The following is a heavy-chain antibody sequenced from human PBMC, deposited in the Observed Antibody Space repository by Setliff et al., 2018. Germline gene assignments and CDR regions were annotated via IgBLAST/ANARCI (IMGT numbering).Heavy chain of an antibody. V-gene: IGHV4-4*08. CDR2: IQTSGTT. Sequence: SETLSLTCTVSGGSISRYHWSWIRQPPGKGLEWIGYIQTSGTTNYSPSLKSRLTISVDTSKKQFSLHLNSVTAADTAMHYCAGGGRYCGGDCYQDDAFDIWGQGTMVTVSS. CDR1: GGSISRYH. CDR3: AGGGRYCGGDCYQDDAFDI. J-gene: IGHJ3*02. D-gene: IGHD2-21*02.